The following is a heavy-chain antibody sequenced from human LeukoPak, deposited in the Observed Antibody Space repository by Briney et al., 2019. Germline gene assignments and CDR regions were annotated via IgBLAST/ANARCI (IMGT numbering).Heavy chain of an antibody. D-gene: IGHD3-3*01. Sequence: SVKDSCKASVYTFTCYYLHWVRQAPGRGLDYMGWITPNNGGTNYPQQSQGRVTMTSDTSISTAYMELSSLRSDDTAVYYCARDPDSLSYDFWSGYFVYWGQGTLVTVSS. J-gene: IGHJ4*02. CDR2: ITPNNGGT. V-gene: IGHV1-2*02. CDR1: VYTFTCYY. CDR3: ARDPDSLSYDFWSGYFVY.